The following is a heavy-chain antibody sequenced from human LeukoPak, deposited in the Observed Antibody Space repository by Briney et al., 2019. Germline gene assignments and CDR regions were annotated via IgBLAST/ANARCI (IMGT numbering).Heavy chain of an antibody. CDR3: ARGDDYKSTLFDY. CDR2: ISSGGST. CDR1: GASIARYF. V-gene: IGHV4-59*01. Sequence: SETLSLTCTVSGASIARYFWNWIRQPPGKELEWIGYISSGGSTNYNPSLKSRVTISIDTSKNQFSLKLTSATAADTAVYYCARGDDYKSTLFDYWGQGTLVTVSS. D-gene: IGHD5-12*01. J-gene: IGHJ4*02.